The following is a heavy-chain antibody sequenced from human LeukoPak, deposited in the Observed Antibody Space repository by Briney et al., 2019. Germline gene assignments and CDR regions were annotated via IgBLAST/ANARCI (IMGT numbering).Heavy chain of an antibody. J-gene: IGHJ4*02. CDR1: GYTFTGYY. Sequence: ASVKVSCKASGYTFTGYYMHWVRQAPGQGLEWMGWINPNSGGTNYAQKFQGRVTMTRDASISAAYMELSRLASDDTAVYYCARVRVGEDLDYWGQGTLVTVSS. CDR2: INPNSGGT. D-gene: IGHD3-16*01. CDR3: ARVRVGEDLDY. V-gene: IGHV1-2*02.